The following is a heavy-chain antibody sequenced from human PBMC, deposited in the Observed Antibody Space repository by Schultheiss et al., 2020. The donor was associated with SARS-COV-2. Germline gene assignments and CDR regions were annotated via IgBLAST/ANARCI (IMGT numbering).Heavy chain of an antibody. J-gene: IGHJ5*01. Sequence: ESLKISCAVYGGSFSGYYWSWIRQPPGKGLEWIGYIYYSGSTYYNPSLKSRVTMSVDTSKNQFSLKLSSVTAADTAVYYCARVTDDYGDYVRWFDSWGQGTLVTVSS. CDR1: GGSFSGYY. CDR3: ARVTDDYGDYVRWFDS. CDR2: IYYSGST. V-gene: IGHV4-34*01. D-gene: IGHD4-17*01.